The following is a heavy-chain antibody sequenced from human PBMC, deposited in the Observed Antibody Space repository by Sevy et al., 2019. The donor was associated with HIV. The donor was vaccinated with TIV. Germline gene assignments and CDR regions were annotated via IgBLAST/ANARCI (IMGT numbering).Heavy chain of an antibody. CDR3: ARSTHCFDNNGFYPFDY. Sequence: GESLKISCTGSGYSFANYWIGWVRQMPGKGLEWMGIIYPSDSYSVYSPSFQGQVTISADQSISTAYLQWSSLEASDTAVYYCARSTHCFDNNGFYPFDYWGQGTLVTVSS. J-gene: IGHJ4*02. CDR2: IYPSDSYS. V-gene: IGHV5-51*01. D-gene: IGHD3-22*01. CDR1: GYSFANYW.